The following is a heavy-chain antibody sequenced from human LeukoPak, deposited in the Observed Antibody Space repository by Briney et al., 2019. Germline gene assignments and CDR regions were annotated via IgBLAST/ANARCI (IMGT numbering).Heavy chain of an antibody. CDR2: ISAYNGNT. Sequence: ASVKVSCKASGYTFTSYGISWVRQAPGQGLEWMGWISAYNGNTNYAQKLQGRVTMTTDTSTSTAYMELRSLRSDDTAVYYCARVWFNILTGYSTDMDVWGQGTTVTVSS. CDR1: GYTFTSYG. CDR3: ARVWFNILTGYSTDMDV. V-gene: IGHV1-18*01. D-gene: IGHD3-9*01. J-gene: IGHJ6*02.